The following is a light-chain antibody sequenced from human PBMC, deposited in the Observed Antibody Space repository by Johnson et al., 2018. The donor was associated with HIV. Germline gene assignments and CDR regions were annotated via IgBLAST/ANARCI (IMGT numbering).Light chain of an antibody. V-gene: IGLV1-51*02. Sequence: QPVLTQPPSVSAAPGQKVTISCSGSSSNIGSHYVSWYQQLPGTAPKLLIFENDKRPSGIPDRFSGSKSGTSATLGITGPQAGDEADYYCGTWDNSLSIGYVFGTGTKVTVL. CDR3: GTWDNSLSIGYV. CDR1: SSNIGSHY. CDR2: END. J-gene: IGLJ1*01.